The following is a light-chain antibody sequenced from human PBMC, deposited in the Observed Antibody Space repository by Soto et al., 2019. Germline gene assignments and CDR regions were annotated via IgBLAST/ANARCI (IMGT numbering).Light chain of an antibody. V-gene: IGKV3-20*01. CDR1: QSVSSN. CDR3: QQYGSSPLGT. Sequence: EIVMTQSPATLSVSPGERAALSCRASQSVSSNLAWYQQKPGQAPRLLIYGASSRATGIPDRLSGSGSGTDFTLTISRLEPEDFAVYYCQQYGSSPLGTFGQGTRLEI. J-gene: IGKJ5*01. CDR2: GAS.